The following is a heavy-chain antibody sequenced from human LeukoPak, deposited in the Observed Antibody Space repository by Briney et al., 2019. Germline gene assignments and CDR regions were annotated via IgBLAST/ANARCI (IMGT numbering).Heavy chain of an antibody. CDR2: IWYDGSDK. V-gene: IGHV3-33*06. CDR3: AKDLSSSWYGSFDY. J-gene: IGHJ4*02. CDR1: GFTFSSYG. Sequence: PGGSLRLSCAASGFTFSSYGMHWVRQAPGKGLVWVARIWYDGSDKYYADSVKGRFTISRDNSKNTLYLQMNSLRAEDTAVYYCAKDLSSSWYGSFDYWGQGTLVTVSS. D-gene: IGHD6-13*01.